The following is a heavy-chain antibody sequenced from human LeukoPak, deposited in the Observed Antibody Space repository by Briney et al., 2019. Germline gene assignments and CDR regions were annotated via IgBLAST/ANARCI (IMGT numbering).Heavy chain of an antibody. J-gene: IGHJ4*02. D-gene: IGHD1-14*01. CDR3: AKPGEPSNYYFDY. CDR2: VRVNGRST. V-gene: IGHV3-23*01. Sequence: GGSLRLSCTASGFTYSTYDMSWVRQAPGKGLEWVSTVRVNGRSTFYADSVKGRFTISRDNSKNTLYLQMSSLRAEDTALYYCAKPGEPSNYYFDYWGQGALVTVSS. CDR1: GFTYSTYD.